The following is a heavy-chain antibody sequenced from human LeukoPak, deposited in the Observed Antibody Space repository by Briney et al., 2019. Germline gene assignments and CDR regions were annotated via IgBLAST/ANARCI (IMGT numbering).Heavy chain of an antibody. Sequence: ASVKVSCKASGYTFTGYYMRWVRQAPGQGLEWMGWINPNSGGTSYAQKFQGRVTMTRDTSISTAYMELSRLRSDDTAVYYCARAVAGTAEYFQHWGQGTLVTVSS. V-gene: IGHV1-2*02. CDR3: ARAVAGTAEYFQH. CDR1: GYTFTGYY. D-gene: IGHD6-19*01. J-gene: IGHJ1*01. CDR2: INPNSGGT.